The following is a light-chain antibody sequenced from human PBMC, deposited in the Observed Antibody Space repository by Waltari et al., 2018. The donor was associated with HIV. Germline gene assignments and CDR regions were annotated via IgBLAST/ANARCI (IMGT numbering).Light chain of an antibody. V-gene: IGKV4-1*01. CDR3: QQYYSSLPT. J-gene: IGKJ1*01. CDR2: WAS. Sequence: DIVMTQSPDYLVVSLGERATIHCKASQSVLDSSNNKNCLGWYQQKPGQPPKLIIYWASTRESGVPDRFSGSGSGTDFNLTISSLQAEDVAVYYCQQYYSSLPTFGQGTKVESK. CDR1: QSVLDSSNNKNC.